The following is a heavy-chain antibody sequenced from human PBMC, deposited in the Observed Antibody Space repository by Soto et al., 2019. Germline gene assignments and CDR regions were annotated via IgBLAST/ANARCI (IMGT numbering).Heavy chain of an antibody. Sequence: SETLSLTCTVSGGSISSYYWSWIRQPPGKGLEWIGYIYYSGSTNYNPSLKSRVTISVDTSKNQFSLKLSSVTAADTAVYYCARHYYDSSGYYNFDHWGQGTLVTVSS. V-gene: IGHV4-59*01. J-gene: IGHJ4*02. CDR1: GGSISSYY. D-gene: IGHD3-22*01. CDR2: IYYSGST. CDR3: ARHYYDSSGYYNFDH.